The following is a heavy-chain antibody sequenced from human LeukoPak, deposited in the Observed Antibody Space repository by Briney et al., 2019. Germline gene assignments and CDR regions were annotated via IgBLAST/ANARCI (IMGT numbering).Heavy chain of an antibody. D-gene: IGHD2-2*03. CDR1: GFTFSSYW. J-gene: IGHJ4*02. CDR2: ISSSSSTI. CDR3: ARDLGLDGD. V-gene: IGHV3-48*01. Sequence: GGSLRLSCAASGFTFSSYWMHWVRQAPGKGLEWVSYISSSSSTIYYADSVKGRFTISRDNAKNSLYLQMNSLRAEDTAVYYCARDLGLDGDWGQGTLVTVSS.